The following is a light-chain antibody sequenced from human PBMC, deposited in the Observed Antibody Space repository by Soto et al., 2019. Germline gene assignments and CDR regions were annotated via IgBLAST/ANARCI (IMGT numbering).Light chain of an antibody. J-gene: IGKJ5*01. CDR1: QSISTY. V-gene: IGKV1-39*01. Sequence: DIHMTQSPSSLSSSFGDRVTITFLASQSISTYLSWYQQNPGKAPQLLIYAASTLQSGVPSRFSGSGSGTDFTLTISSLQPEDFATYYCQQSYSTPITFGQGTRLEIK. CDR3: QQSYSTPIT. CDR2: AAS.